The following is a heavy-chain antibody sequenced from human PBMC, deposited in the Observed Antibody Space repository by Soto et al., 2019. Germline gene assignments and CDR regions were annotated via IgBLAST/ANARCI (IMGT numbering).Heavy chain of an antibody. CDR2: ISAYNGST. CDR1: GYTFTSYG. Sequence: ASVKVSCKASGYTFTSYGISWVRQAPGQGLEWMGWISAYNGSTNYAQKLQGRVTMTTDTSTSTAYMELRSLRSDDTAVYYCARDSGGYCSGGRCPWDYWGQGTLATAPQ. CDR3: ARDSGGYCSGGRCPWDY. J-gene: IGHJ4*02. V-gene: IGHV1-18*01. D-gene: IGHD2-15*01.